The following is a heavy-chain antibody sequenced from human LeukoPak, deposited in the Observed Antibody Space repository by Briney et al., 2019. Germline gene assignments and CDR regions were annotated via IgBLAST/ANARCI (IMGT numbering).Heavy chain of an antibody. D-gene: IGHD3-10*01. Sequence: SETLSLTCTVSGGSISSSSYYWGWIRQPPGKGLEWIGSIYYSGSTYYNPSLKSRVTISVDKSKNQFSLKLSSVTAADTAVYYCARATYYYGSGSGRFDYWGQGTLVTVSS. CDR3: ARATYYYGSGSGRFDY. V-gene: IGHV4-39*01. CDR2: IYYSGST. CDR1: GGSISSSSYY. J-gene: IGHJ4*02.